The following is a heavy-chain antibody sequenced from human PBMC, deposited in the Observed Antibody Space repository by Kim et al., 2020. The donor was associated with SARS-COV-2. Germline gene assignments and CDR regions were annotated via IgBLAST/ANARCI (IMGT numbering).Heavy chain of an antibody. Sequence: STYDADSVKGRFTISRDNSKNTLYLQMNSLRAEDTAVYYCAKDLKWILDVWGQGTTVTVSS. V-gene: IGHV3-23*01. J-gene: IGHJ6*02. D-gene: IGHD5-12*01. CDR3: AKDLKWILDV. CDR2: ST.